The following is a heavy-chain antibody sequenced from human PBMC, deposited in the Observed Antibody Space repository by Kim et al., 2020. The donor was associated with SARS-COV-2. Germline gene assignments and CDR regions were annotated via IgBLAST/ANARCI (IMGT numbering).Heavy chain of an antibody. D-gene: IGHD2-8*01. CDR2: INPMIGTP. CDR1: GCTFSSYD. CDR3: AKELGVRGVWDYYGLVV. Sequence: SVKVSCKASGCTFSSYDINWVRQAPGQGLEWMGRINPMIGTPSYAQKFQGRVTITTDTSTSTAYLELSSLRSDDTAVYYCAKELGVRGVWDYYGLVVWG. J-gene: IGHJ6*02. V-gene: IGHV1-69*05.